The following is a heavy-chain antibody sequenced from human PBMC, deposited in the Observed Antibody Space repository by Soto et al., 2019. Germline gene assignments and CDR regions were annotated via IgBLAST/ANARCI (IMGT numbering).Heavy chain of an antibody. J-gene: IGHJ5*02. D-gene: IGHD6-13*01. Sequence: QVQLVQSGAEVKKPGASVKVSCKASGYTFTSYDINWVRQATGQGLEWMGRMNPNSGNTGYAQKFQGRVTMTRNTSISTAYMELSSLRSEDTAVYYCAREPSERSSSWYWFDPWGQGTLVTVSS. V-gene: IGHV1-8*01. CDR3: AREPSERSSSWYWFDP. CDR2: MNPNSGNT. CDR1: GYTFTSYD.